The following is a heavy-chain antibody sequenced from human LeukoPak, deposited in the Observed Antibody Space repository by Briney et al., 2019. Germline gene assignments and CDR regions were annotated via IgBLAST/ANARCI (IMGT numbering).Heavy chain of an antibody. CDR2: IYYSGST. CDR1: GGSISSYY. D-gene: IGHD4-17*01. J-gene: IGHJ5*02. V-gene: IGHV4-59*01. Sequence: PSETLSLTCTVSGGSISSYYWSWIRQPPGKGLEWIGYIYYSGSTNYNPSLKSRVTISVDMSKNQFSLKLSSVTAADTAVYYCARAASSDYGDYWFDPWGQGTLVTVSS. CDR3: ARAASSDYGDYWFDP.